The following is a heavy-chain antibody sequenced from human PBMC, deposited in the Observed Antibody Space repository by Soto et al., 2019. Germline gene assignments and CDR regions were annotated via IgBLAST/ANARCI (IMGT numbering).Heavy chain of an antibody. Sequence: EVHLVESGGGLVQPGGSLRLSCTASGFTFSDSWMTWVRQAPGKGLEWVARIKPDESEKKYADSVKGRFSISRDNAKNSMYLQMDSLRGEDTAVYHCVRGGSNYASWGQGTLVTVSS. CDR3: VRGGSNYAS. CDR1: GFTFSDSW. CDR2: IKPDESEK. D-gene: IGHD4-4*01. J-gene: IGHJ5*02. V-gene: IGHV3-7*01.